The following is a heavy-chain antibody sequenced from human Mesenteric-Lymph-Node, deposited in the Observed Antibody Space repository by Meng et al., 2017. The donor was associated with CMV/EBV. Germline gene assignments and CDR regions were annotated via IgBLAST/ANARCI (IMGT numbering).Heavy chain of an antibody. CDR2: ISSSSSYI. J-gene: IGHJ4*02. Sequence: GESLKISCAASGFTFSSYSMNWVRQAPGKGLEWVSSISSSSSYIYYADSVKGRFTISRDNAKNSLYLQMNSLRAEDTAIYYCTKDSGGYCSGGSCYTTDWGQGTLVTVSS. CDR1: GFTFSSYS. CDR3: TKDSGGYCSGGSCYTTD. D-gene: IGHD2-15*01. V-gene: IGHV3-21*04.